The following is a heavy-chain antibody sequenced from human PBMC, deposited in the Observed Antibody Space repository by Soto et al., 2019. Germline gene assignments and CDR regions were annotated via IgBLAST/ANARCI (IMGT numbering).Heavy chain of an antibody. D-gene: IGHD3-3*01. CDR3: AKVGGYDFWRPDAFDI. CDR1: GFTFSSYG. J-gene: IGHJ3*02. V-gene: IGHV3-30*18. CDR2: ISYDGSNK. Sequence: QVQLVESGGGVVQPGRSLRLSCAASGFTFSSYGMHWVRQAPGKGLEWVAVISYDGSNKYYADSVKGRFTISRDNSKNTLYLQMNSLRAEDTAVYYCAKVGGYDFWRPDAFDIWGQGTMVTVSS.